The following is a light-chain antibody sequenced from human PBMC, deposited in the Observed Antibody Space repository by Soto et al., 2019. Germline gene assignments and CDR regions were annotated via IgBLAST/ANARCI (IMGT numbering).Light chain of an antibody. CDR1: QRVSSN. V-gene: IGKV3-15*01. CDR3: PEYLQWPPGM. CDR2: GAS. J-gene: IGKJ1*01. Sequence: ELVMTQSPATLSVSPGERATLSCRASQRVSSNFAWYQQKPGQAPRLVIYGASTRATGSPARFSGSGSGTDFTLAISRLEPEDFAVYYWPEYLQWPPGMFGPGTKVDIK.